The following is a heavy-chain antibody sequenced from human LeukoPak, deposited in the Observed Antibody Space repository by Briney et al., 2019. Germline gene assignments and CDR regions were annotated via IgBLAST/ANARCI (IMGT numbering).Heavy chain of an antibody. J-gene: IGHJ4*02. V-gene: IGHV4-31*03. CDR2: IYYSGST. CDR3: ARELWGVRTSYYFDY. Sequence: SETLSLTCTVSGGSISSGGYYWSWIRQHPGKGLEWIGYIYYSGSTYYNPSLKSRVTISVDTSKNQFSLKLSSVTAADTAVYYCARELWGVRTSYYFDYWGQGTLVTVSS. CDR1: GGSISSGGYY. D-gene: IGHD3-10*01.